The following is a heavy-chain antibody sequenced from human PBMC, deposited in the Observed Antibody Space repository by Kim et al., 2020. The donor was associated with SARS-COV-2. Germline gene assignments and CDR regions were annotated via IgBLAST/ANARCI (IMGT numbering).Heavy chain of an antibody. J-gene: IGHJ4*02. D-gene: IGHD3-10*01. CDR1: GLTFNTYA. CDR3: GRDPRGPDY. Sequence: GGSLRLSCVVSGLTFNTYAMTWVRQAPGKGLEWVAGIYESSGDTYYTDSVKGRFTISWDKSKNTLYLQMNSLRVDDTAVYYCGRDPRGPDYWGQGALVIVSS. V-gene: IGHV3-23*01. CDR2: IYESSGDT.